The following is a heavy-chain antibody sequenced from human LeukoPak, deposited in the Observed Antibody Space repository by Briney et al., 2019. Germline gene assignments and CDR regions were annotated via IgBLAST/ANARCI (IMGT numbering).Heavy chain of an antibody. D-gene: IGHD3-22*01. Sequence: SETLSLTYTVAGASIRSSSHYWGWIRQPPGRGLEWIGIIHYSGSTYYNPSLESRVTISADTSKNQFSLKLSSVTAADRAVYFCARRLEYLTHESSGYYAYYFDYWGQGTLVTVSS. CDR2: IHYSGST. J-gene: IGHJ4*02. CDR3: ARRLEYLTHESSGYYAYYFDY. V-gene: IGHV4-39*01. CDR1: GASIRSSSHY.